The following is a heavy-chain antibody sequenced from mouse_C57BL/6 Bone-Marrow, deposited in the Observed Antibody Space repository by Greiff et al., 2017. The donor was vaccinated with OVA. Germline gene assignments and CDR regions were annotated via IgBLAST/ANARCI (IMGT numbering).Heavy chain of an antibody. V-gene: IGHV5-9*01. Sequence: DVKLVESGGGLVKPGGSLKLSCAASGFTFSSYTMSWVRQTPEKRLEWVATISGGGGNTYYPDNAKNTLYLQMSSLRSEDTALYYCARSYDYGYWYFDVWGTGTTVTVSS. CDR2: ISGGGGNT. CDR1: GFTFSSYT. J-gene: IGHJ1*03. CDR3: ARSYDYGYWYFDV. D-gene: IGHD2-4*01.